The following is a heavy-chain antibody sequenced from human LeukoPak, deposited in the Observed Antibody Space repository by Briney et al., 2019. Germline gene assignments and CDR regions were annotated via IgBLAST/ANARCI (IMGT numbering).Heavy chain of an antibody. Sequence: GGSLRLSCAASGFTFSTYWMNWYRQAPGKGLEWVGNINQDASEINYVDSVRGPFTISRDNAKNSLHLQMNSLRAEGTAFYYCATDRDNSDWQKRFDSWGQGTLVTVSS. CDR1: GFTFSTYW. V-gene: IGHV3-7*01. CDR2: INQDASEI. D-gene: IGHD2-21*02. CDR3: ATDRDNSDWQKRFDS. J-gene: IGHJ4*02.